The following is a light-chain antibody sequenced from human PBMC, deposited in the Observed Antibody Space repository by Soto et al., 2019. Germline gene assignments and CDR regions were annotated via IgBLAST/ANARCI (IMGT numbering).Light chain of an antibody. CDR2: GNS. CDR1: SSNIGAGYD. J-gene: IGLJ1*01. Sequence: QSVLTQPPSVSGAPGQRVTISCTGSSSNIGAGYDVHWYQQLPGTAPKLLIYGNSNRPSGVPDRFSGSKSGTPASLAITGLQAEEEADYYCQSYDSSLSVYVFGTGTKVTVL. CDR3: QSYDSSLSVYV. V-gene: IGLV1-40*01.